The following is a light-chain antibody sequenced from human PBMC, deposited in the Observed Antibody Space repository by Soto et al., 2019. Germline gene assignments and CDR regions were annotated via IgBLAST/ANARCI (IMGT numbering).Light chain of an antibody. CDR2: LGS. V-gene: IGKV2-28*01. J-gene: IGKJ4*01. Sequence: EIVMTQSPLSLPVTPGATASISCRSSQSLLHSNGHNYLDWYVKKPGQSPPVVIYLGSNRASVVPDRFSGSGLGTYFTLKISRVEAEHVGVYYGMQAVQIPPPFGGGTKVEIK. CDR3: MQAVQIPPP. CDR1: QSLLHSNGHNY.